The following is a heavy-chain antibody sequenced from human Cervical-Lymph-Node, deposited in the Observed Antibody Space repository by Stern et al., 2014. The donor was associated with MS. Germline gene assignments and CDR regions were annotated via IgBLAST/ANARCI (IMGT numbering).Heavy chain of an antibody. J-gene: IGHJ4*02. D-gene: IGHD3-3*01. V-gene: IGHV4-30-2*01. CDR3: ARGLYDFAPLPDY. CDR1: GGSISSGGYS. Sequence: VQLVESGSGLVKPSQTLSLTCAVSGGSISSGGYSWSWIRQPPGKGLEWIGHIYHSGSTNYNPSLQSRVTISVDRSKNQISLKLSSVTAADTAVYYCARGLYDFAPLPDYWGQGTLVTVSS. CDR2: IYHSGST.